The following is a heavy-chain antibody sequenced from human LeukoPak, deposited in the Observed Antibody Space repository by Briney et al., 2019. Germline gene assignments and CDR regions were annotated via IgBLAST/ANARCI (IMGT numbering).Heavy chain of an antibody. J-gene: IGHJ3*02. D-gene: IGHD3-10*01. V-gene: IGHV3-74*01. CDR2: IVSGGRST. CDR3: ARDRSWFGDSDI. CDR1: GFTFTSYW. Sequence: GGSLRLSCAASGFTFTSYWMHWVRQVPGGGLVWVSRIVSGGRSTSYADSVKGRFTISRDNAKNTLYLQMNSLRAEDTAVYYCARDRSWFGDSDIWGQGTMVTLSS.